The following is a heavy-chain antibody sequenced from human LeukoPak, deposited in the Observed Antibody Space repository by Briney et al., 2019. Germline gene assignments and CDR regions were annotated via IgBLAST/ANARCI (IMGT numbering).Heavy chain of an antibody. CDR1: GYSFTSYW. V-gene: IGHV5-51*01. Sequence: RGESLKISCKGSGYSFTSYWIGWVRQMPGKGLEWMGITYPDDSDTRYSPSFQGQVTISADKSISTAYLQWSSLKASDTAMYYCAAYYYDSSGYYLEYFQHWGQGTLVTVSS. CDR2: TYPDDSDT. CDR3: AAYYYDSSGYYLEYFQH. D-gene: IGHD3-22*01. J-gene: IGHJ1*01.